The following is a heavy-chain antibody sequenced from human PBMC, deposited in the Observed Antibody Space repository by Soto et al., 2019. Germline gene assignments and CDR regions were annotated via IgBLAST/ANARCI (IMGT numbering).Heavy chain of an antibody. CDR1: GYTFTSYA. D-gene: IGHD3-3*01. V-gene: IGHV1-3*01. CDR3: ARSGFWSPFDY. CDR2: INAGNGNT. Sequence: ASVKVSCKASGYTFTSYAMHWVRQAPGQRLEWMGWINAGNGNTKYSQKFQGRVIITRDTSASTAYMELSSLRSEDTAVYYCARSGFWSPFDYWGQGTLVTVSS. J-gene: IGHJ4*02.